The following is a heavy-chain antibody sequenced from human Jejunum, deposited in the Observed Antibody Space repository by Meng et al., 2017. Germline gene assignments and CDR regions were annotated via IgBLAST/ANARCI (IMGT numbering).Heavy chain of an antibody. CDR1: GFTFSYYT. V-gene: IGHV3-21*01. J-gene: IGHJ4*02. CDR2: IYATGSFI. Sequence: GESLKISCATSGFTFSYYTMNWVRQAPGKGLEWVSSIYATGSFIYYADSVKGRFTISRDNAKNSLYLQMSSLRDEDTAVYYCARENHVGLTWGDIDQWGQGIMVTVSS. D-gene: IGHD1-26*01. CDR3: ARENHVGLTWGDIDQ.